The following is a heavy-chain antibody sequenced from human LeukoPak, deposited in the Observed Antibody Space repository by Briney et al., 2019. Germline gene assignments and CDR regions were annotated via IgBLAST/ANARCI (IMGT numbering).Heavy chain of an antibody. CDR2: MHPNSDDT. CDR1: GYTFTNND. CDR3: AREPLAAAAGIDAFDI. V-gene: IGHV1-8*01. J-gene: IGHJ3*02. D-gene: IGHD6-13*01. Sequence: ASVKVSCKASGYTFTNNDIHWVRQATGQGLEWMGWMHPNSDDTGYAQKFQGRVTMTRNTSISTAYMELSSLRPEDTAVYSCAREPLAAAAGIDAFDIWGQGTMVTVSS.